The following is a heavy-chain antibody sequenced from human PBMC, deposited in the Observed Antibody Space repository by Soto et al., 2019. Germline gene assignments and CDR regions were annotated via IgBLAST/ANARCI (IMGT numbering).Heavy chain of an antibody. CDR2: ISYDGSNK. CDR3: AKDQGYQRDSCGYYVRWAFDY. V-gene: IGHV3-30*18. CDR1: GFTFSGYG. J-gene: IGHJ4*02. Sequence: GGSLRLSCAASGFTFSGYGMHWVRQAPGKGLEWVAVISYDGSNKYYADSVKGRFTISRDNSKNTLYLQMNSLRAEDTAVYYCAKDQGYQRDSCGYYVRWAFDYWGQGTQVTVSS. D-gene: IGHD3-22*01.